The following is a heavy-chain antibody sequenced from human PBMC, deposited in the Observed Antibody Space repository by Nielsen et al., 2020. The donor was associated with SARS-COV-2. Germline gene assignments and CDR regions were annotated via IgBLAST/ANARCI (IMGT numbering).Heavy chain of an antibody. D-gene: IGHD3-3*01. CDR2: ISGSGGTT. CDR1: GFTFSNYA. J-gene: IGHJ6*02. CDR3: AKPPWGYDFWSGYYGYFHH. Sequence: GGSLRLSCAASGFTFSNYAMNWVRQAPGKGLEWVSSISGSGGTTYYADSVKGRFTISRDNSKNTLYLQMNSLRAEDTAVYYCAKPPWGYDFWSGYYGYFHHWGQGTTVTVSS. V-gene: IGHV3-23*01.